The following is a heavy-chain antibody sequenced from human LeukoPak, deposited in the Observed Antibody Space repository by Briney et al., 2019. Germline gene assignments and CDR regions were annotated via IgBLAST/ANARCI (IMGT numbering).Heavy chain of an antibody. CDR3: ARQYYYGSGSYHGDDAFDI. Sequence: GASVKVSCKASGYTFSSYGISWVRQPPGQGLEWMGWIRAYNGNTNYAQKLQGGVTMTTDTFTSTAHMELRSLRSDDTAVYYCARQYYYGSGSYHGDDAFDIWGQGTMVTVSS. CDR1: GYTFSSYG. V-gene: IGHV1-18*01. D-gene: IGHD3-10*01. CDR2: IRAYNGNT. J-gene: IGHJ3*02.